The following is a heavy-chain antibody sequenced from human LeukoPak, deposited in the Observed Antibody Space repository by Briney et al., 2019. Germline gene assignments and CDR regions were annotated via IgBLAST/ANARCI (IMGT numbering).Heavy chain of an antibody. D-gene: IGHD3-22*01. Sequence: SETLSLTCTVSGGSISSYYWSWIRQPPGKGLEWIGYIYYSGSTNYNPSLKSRVTISVDTSKNQFSLKLSSVTAADTAVYYCARDRYYYDSSGYYASYNWFDPWGQGTLVTVS. CDR2: IYYSGST. CDR1: GGSISSYY. J-gene: IGHJ5*02. CDR3: ARDRYYYDSSGYYASYNWFDP. V-gene: IGHV4-59*01.